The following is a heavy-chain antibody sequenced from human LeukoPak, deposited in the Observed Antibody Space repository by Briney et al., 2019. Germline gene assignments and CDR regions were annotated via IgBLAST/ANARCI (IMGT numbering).Heavy chain of an antibody. CDR3: ARDTDIVVAQSYYYYMDV. J-gene: IGHJ6*03. D-gene: IGHD2-2*01. CDR1: GGSISSGDYY. CDR2: IYYSGST. Sequence: SETLSLTCTVSGGSISSGDYYWSWIRQPPGKGLEWIGYIYYSGSTYYNPSLKSRVTISVDTSKNQFSLKLSSVTAADTAVYYCARDTDIVVAQSYYYYMDVWGKGTTVTVSS. V-gene: IGHV4-30-4*01.